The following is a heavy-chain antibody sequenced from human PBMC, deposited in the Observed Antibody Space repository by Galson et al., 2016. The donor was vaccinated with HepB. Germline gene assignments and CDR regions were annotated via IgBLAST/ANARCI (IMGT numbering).Heavy chain of an antibody. CDR3: ARDLNGLYFDY. J-gene: IGHJ4*02. D-gene: IGHD3/OR15-3a*01. CDR1: GASISSGSSY. Sequence: TLSLTCTVSGASISSGSSYWTWIRQHPGKGLEWIGYIYYRGNTYYNPSLKGRALVSRDTSKNQFSLKLSSVTAADTAVYYCARDLNGLYFDYWGQGTLVTVSS. V-gene: IGHV4-31*03. CDR2: IYYRGNT.